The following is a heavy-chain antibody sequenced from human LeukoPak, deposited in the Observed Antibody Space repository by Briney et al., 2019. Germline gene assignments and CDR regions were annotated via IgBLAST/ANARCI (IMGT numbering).Heavy chain of an antibody. V-gene: IGHV3-21*01. J-gene: IGHJ4*02. CDR3: ARDSSLYYDRSGYDY. Sequence: GGSLRLSCAASGFTFSRYSMNWVRQAPGKGLEWVSSISSSSSYIYYADSVKGRFTISRDNAKNSLYLQMNSLRAEDTAVYYCARDSSLYYDRSGYDYWGQGTLVTVSS. D-gene: IGHD3-22*01. CDR1: GFTFSRYS. CDR2: ISSSSSYI.